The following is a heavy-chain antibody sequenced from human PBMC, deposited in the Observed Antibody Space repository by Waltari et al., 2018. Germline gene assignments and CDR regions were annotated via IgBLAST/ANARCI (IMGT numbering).Heavy chain of an antibody. CDR3: ARKDFWRATDY. CDR2: INHSGSP. Sequence: QVQLQQWGAGLLKPSETLSLTCAVYGGSFSGYYWSWIRQPPGKGLEWIGEINHSGSPTYNPSLKGRVTISVDTSKNQFSLKLSSVTAADTAVYYCARKDFWRATDYWGQGTLVTVSS. CDR1: GGSFSGYY. D-gene: IGHD3-3*01. J-gene: IGHJ4*02. V-gene: IGHV4-34*01.